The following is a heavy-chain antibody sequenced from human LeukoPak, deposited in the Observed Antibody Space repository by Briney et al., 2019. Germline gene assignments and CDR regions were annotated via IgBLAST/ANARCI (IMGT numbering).Heavy chain of an antibody. CDR3: ARGRPYDSSGYPSYYFDY. Sequence: SETLSLTCTVSGGSISSYYWSWIRQPPGKGLEWIGYIYYSGSTNSNPSLRSRVAISVDTSKNQFSLKLSSVTAADTAVYYCARGRPYDSSGYPSYYFDYWGQGTLVTVSS. CDR1: GGSISSYY. D-gene: IGHD3-22*01. CDR2: IYYSGST. J-gene: IGHJ4*02. V-gene: IGHV4-59*01.